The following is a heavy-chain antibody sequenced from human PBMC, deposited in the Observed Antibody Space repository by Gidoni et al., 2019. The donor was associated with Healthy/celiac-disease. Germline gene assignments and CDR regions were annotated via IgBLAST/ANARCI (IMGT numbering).Heavy chain of an antibody. V-gene: IGHV1-69*01. J-gene: IGHJ5*02. D-gene: IGHD3-22*01. Sequence: QAQPVQYRAEVKEPGSSVQVSCQASGGPFTRCAIRWVRQAPGQGLEWMGGNRPIFGTANYAQKFQGRVTITADESTSTAYMELSSLRSEDTAVYYCARDLETNYYDSSGYDLWGQGTLVTVSS. CDR2: NRPIFGTA. CDR3: ARDLETNYYDSSGYDL. CDR1: GGPFTRCA.